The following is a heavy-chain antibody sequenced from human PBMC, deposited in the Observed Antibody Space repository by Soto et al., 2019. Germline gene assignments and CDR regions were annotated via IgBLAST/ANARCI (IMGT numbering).Heavy chain of an antibody. D-gene: IGHD3-3*01. CDR1: GGSISSCGYY. CDR2: IYYSGST. Sequence: SETLSLTCTVSGGSISSCGYYWSWIRQHPGKGLEWIGYIYYSGSTYYNPSLKSRVTISVDTSKNQFSLKLSSVTAADTAVYYCAREGPLGGVVITDYWGQGTLVTVSS. V-gene: IGHV4-31*03. J-gene: IGHJ4*02. CDR3: AREGPLGGVVITDY.